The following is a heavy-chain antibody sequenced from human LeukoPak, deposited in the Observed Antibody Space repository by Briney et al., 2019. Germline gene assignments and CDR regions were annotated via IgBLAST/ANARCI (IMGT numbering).Heavy chain of an antibody. Sequence: PSETLSLTCAVYGGSFSGYYWSWIRQPPGKGLEWIGEINHSGSTNYNPSLKSRVTISVDTSKNQFSLKLSSVTAADTAVYYCARGIRTTVTTTFDYWGQGTLVTVSS. CDR2: INHSGST. CDR1: GGSFSGYY. J-gene: IGHJ4*02. D-gene: IGHD4-11*01. CDR3: ARGIRTTVTTTFDY. V-gene: IGHV4-34*01.